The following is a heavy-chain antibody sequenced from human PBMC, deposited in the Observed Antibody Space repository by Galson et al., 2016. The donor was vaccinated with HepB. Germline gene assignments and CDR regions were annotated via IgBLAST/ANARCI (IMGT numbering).Heavy chain of an antibody. J-gene: IGHJ4*02. D-gene: IGHD5-18*01. V-gene: IGHV3-21*01. CDR3: ARDHPGHTAIY. CDR1: GLLPNTVW. Sequence: LKLPCSTAGLLPNTVWMCWVRQAPGKGLEWVAAITGSSSHIFYADSVRGRFTISRDNGQNSLYLQMSSLRDEDTAIYFCARDHPGHTAIYWGQGTLVTVAS. CDR2: ITGSSSHI.